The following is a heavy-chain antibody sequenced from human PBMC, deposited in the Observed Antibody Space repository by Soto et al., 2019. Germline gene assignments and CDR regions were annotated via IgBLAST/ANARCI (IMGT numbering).Heavy chain of an antibody. Sequence: CIFIQQTPGKGLEWIGYIYSSGSTNYNPSLKSRVTISVDTSKNQFSLKLSSVTAADTAVYYCARSLLSIAARRGPYYFDYWGQGTLVTVSS. J-gene: IGHJ4*02. V-gene: IGHV4-59*01. CDR3: ARSLLSIAARRGPYYFDY. D-gene: IGHD6-6*01. CDR2: IYSSGST.